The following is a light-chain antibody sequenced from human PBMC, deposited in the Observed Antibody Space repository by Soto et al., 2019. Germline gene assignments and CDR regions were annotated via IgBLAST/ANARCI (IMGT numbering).Light chain of an antibody. CDR2: EVN. CDR3: TPDAGSNIHYV. CDR1: SSDVGGYNY. J-gene: IGLJ1*01. Sequence: QSALTQPPSASGSPGQSVTISCTGTSSDVGGYNYVSWYQQHPGKAPKLMIYEVNKRPSGVPDRFSGSKSGNTASLTVSGLQAGDEADYHCTPDAGSNIHYVFGTGTKLTVL. V-gene: IGLV2-8*01.